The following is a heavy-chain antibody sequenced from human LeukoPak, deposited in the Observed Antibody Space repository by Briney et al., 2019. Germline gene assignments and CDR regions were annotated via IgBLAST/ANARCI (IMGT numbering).Heavy chain of an antibody. Sequence: PSGTLSLTCAVSGGSISSSNWWSWVRQPPGKGLEWIGEIYHSGSTNYNPSLKSRATISVDKSKNQFSLKLSSVTAADTAVYYCARARATVTLDYWGQGTLVTVSS. CDR2: IYHSGST. CDR3: ARARATVTLDY. J-gene: IGHJ4*02. D-gene: IGHD4-17*01. V-gene: IGHV4-4*02. CDR1: GGSISSSNW.